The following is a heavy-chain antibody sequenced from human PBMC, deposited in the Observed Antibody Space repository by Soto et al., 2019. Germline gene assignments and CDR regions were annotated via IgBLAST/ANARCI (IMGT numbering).Heavy chain of an antibody. CDR1: GFTCITYA. J-gene: IGHJ3*02. D-gene: IGHD3-22*01. CDR3: ASDSSGYYGAFDI. Sequence: QVQLVESGGGVVQPCRSLRLPCTGPGFTCITYAMPWFRQSQAKGLEWVSVIWYDGSNKDSSDTLRGRFTISRANSKNTLYLQMNSLSAEDTAVYYCASDSSGYYGAFDIWGDETMVAFSS. V-gene: IGHV3-33*01. CDR2: IWYDGSNK.